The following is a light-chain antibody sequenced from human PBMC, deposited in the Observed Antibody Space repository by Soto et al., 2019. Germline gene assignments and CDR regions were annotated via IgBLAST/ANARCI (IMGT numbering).Light chain of an antibody. CDR2: EIN. V-gene: IGLV2-8*01. J-gene: IGLJ1*01. CDR1: SSDVGAYDY. CDR3: SSYAGNNIHYV. Sequence: QSVLTQPPSASGSPGQSVTISCTGTSSDVGAYDYVSWYQQHPGKAPKLMIYEINKRPSGVPDRFSGSKSGNTASLTVSGIQAEDEADYYCSSYAGNNIHYVFGTGTKVTVL.